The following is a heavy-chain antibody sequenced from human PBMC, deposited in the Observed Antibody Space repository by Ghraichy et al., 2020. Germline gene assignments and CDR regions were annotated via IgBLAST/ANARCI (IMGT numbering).Heavy chain of an antibody. CDR3: ARDLMYYGSGSSKYYYGMDV. CDR2: IYSGGST. D-gene: IGHD3-10*01. Sequence: LSLTCAASGFTVSSNYMSWVRQAPGKGLEWVSVIYSGGSTYYADSVKGRFTISRDNSKNTLYLQMNSLRAEDTAVYYCARDLMYYGSGSSKYYYGMDVWGQGTTVTVSS. V-gene: IGHV3-66*01. J-gene: IGHJ6*02. CDR1: GFTVSSNY.